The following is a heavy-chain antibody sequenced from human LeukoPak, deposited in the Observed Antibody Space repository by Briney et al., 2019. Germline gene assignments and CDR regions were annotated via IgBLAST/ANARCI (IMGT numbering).Heavy chain of an antibody. CDR2: INPNSGGT. Sequence: EASVKVSCKASGYTFTGYYMHWVRQAPGQGLEWMGWINPNSGGTNYAQKFQGRVTMTKDTSISTAYMELSRLRSDDTAVYYCARDKRDGSHSNTGTFDYWGQGTLVTVSS. D-gene: IGHD5-24*01. CDR1: GYTFTGYY. J-gene: IGHJ4*02. CDR3: ARDKRDGSHSNTGTFDY. V-gene: IGHV1-2*02.